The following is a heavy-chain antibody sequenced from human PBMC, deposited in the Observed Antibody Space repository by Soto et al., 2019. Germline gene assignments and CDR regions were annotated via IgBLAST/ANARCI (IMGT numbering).Heavy chain of an antibody. Sequence: ASVKVSCKASGYTFTSYAMHWVRQAPGQRLEWMGWINAGNGNTKYSQKFQGRVTITRDTSASTAYMELSSLRSEDTAVYYCARDRVRGSKFYYYYGMDVWGQGTTVTVSS. J-gene: IGHJ6*02. D-gene: IGHD3-10*01. CDR3: ARDRVRGSKFYYYYGMDV. V-gene: IGHV1-3*01. CDR1: GYTFTSYA. CDR2: INAGNGNT.